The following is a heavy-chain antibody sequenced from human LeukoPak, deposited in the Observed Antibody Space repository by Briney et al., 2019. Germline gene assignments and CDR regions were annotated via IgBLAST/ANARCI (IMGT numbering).Heavy chain of an antibody. CDR3: ASGEGAMGHFFDY. D-gene: IGHD2-2*01. J-gene: IGHJ4*02. CDR1: GGSFSGYY. V-gene: IGHV4-34*01. CDR2: INHSGST. Sequence: SETLSLTCAVYGGSFSGYYWSWIRQPPGKGLEWVGEINHSGSTNYYPSPKSRVTISVDTSKNQFSLKLSSVTAADTAVYYCASGEGAMGHFFDYWGQGTLVTVSS.